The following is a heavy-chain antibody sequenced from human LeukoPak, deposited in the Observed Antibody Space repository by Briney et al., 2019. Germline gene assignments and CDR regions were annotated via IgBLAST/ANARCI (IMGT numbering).Heavy chain of an antibody. CDR1: GDSISSAGYS. CDR2: IYYNGST. V-gene: IGHV4-30-4*07. J-gene: IGHJ5*02. CDR3: ARGYDFWSGLLGGWFDP. Sequence: SETLSLTCAVSGDSISSAGYSWSWIRQSPGKGLEWIAYIYYNGSTYYNPSLKSRVTISLDTSKSQFSLKLNSVTAADTAVYYCARGYDFWSGLLGGWFDPWGHGTLVTVSS. D-gene: IGHD3-3*01.